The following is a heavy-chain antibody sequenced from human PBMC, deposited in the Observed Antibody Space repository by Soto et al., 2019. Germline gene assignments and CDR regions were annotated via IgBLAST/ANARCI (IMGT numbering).Heavy chain of an antibody. V-gene: IGHV4-59*01. CDR2: IYYTGNT. CDR1: GGTISNYY. D-gene: IGHD6-19*01. J-gene: IGHJ5*02. CDR3: ARGGWSLDL. Sequence: QVQLQESGPGLVKPSETLSLTCTVSGGTISNYYWSWIRQPPGKGLEWIGYIYYTGNTDYNPSLKSRVTISVDTSKNQFSLKLNSVTAADPAVYYCARGGWSLDLWGQGALVTVSS.